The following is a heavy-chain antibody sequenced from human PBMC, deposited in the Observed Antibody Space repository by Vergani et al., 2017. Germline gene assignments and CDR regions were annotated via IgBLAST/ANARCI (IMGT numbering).Heavy chain of an antibody. V-gene: IGHV3-30*02. Sequence: VQLVESGGGLVQPGRSLRLSCAASGFTFSSYGMHWVRQAPGKGLEWVAFIRYDESNKYYADSVKGRFTISRDNSKNTLYLQMNSLRAEDTAVYYCAKEGSSSDSIYYYYYGMDVWGQGTTVTVSS. CDR2: IRYDESNK. CDR1: GFTFSSYG. D-gene: IGHD6-6*01. J-gene: IGHJ6*02. CDR3: AKEGSSSDSIYYYYYGMDV.